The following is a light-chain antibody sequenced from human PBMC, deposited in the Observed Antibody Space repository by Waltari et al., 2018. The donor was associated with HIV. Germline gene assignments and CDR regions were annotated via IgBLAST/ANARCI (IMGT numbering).Light chain of an antibody. Sequence: VMTQPPLSLPVTPGEPASMSCRSSQRIMHSDAYNYLDWYLQKPGQSPQLLIYLGSNRASGVPDRFSGSGSGTDFTLKISRVEAEDVGVYHCMQGLQTPWSFGQGTKLEIK. CDR2: LGS. CDR1: QRIMHSDAYNY. V-gene: IGKV2-28*01. CDR3: MQGLQTPWS. J-gene: IGKJ2*03.